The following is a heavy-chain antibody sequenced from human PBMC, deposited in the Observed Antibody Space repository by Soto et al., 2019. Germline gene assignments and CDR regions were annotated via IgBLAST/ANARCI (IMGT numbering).Heavy chain of an antibody. CDR2: TYPSGST. CDR3: ARGNRPHNWFDP. J-gene: IGHJ5*02. Sequence: PSETLSLTCTVSGGSISFYYWAWIRRPAGKGLEWIGRTYPSGSTNYNPSLKSRVTMSVDTSKNQFSLKLSSVTAADTAVYYCARGNRPHNWFDPWGQGTLVTVSS. D-gene: IGHD4-4*01. CDR1: GGSISFYY. V-gene: IGHV4-4*07.